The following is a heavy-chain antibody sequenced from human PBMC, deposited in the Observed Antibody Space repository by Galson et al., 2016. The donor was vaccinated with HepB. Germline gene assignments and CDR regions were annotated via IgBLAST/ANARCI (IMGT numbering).Heavy chain of an antibody. Sequence: LSLTCTVSGLSIGNFGNYWSWIRQPAGKGLEWIGHIYVNGTTHYNTSLKSRLAISVDTSQNQISLRLSSVTAADTALYVCAREAWQWLVKNSFDLWGQGTMVTVSS. D-gene: IGHD6-19*01. CDR2: IYVNGTT. CDR3: AREAWQWLVKNSFDL. V-gene: IGHV4-61*09. CDR1: GLSIGNFGNY. J-gene: IGHJ3*01.